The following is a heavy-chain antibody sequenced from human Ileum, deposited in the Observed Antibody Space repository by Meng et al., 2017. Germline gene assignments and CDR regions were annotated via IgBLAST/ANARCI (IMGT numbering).Heavy chain of an antibody. V-gene: IGHV4-4*03. CDR1: GDSIRNGNC. Sequence: VQLKESGLGLVKPPGALSFVCAVPGDSIRNGNCWSWVRQPPGKGLEWIGEIYESGTTNYNPSLKSRVTISVDKSKNEFSLKLSSGTAADTALYYCARVSYNKGSPKFDSWGQGTLVTVSS. CDR3: ARVSYNKGSPKFDS. J-gene: IGHJ4*02. D-gene: IGHD1-14*01. CDR2: IYESGTT.